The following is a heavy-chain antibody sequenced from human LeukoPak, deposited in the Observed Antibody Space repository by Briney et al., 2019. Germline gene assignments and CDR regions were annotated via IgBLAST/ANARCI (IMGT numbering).Heavy chain of an antibody. CDR2: INPSGGSA. D-gene: IGHD2-15*01. Sequence: ASVKVSCKASGYTFSSYYMHWVRQAPGQGIEWMGIINPSGGSANYAEKFQGRVTMTRDMPTTTAYLDLSSLRSEDTAVYYCARAPIVVVVAATDWFDPWGQGALVTVSS. J-gene: IGHJ5*02. CDR3: ARAPIVVVVAATDWFDP. V-gene: IGHV1-46*01. CDR1: GYTFSSYY.